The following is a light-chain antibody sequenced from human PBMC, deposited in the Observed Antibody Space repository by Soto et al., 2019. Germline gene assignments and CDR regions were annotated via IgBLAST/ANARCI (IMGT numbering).Light chain of an antibody. CDR1: SSDVGAYDH. V-gene: IGLV2-11*01. Sequence: QSVLTQPRSVSGSPGQSVTISCTGTSSDVGAYDHVSWYQQHPGKAPKLMIHDVNQRPSGIPDRLSGSKSGNTASLTISGLQAEDEADYYCCSFAAMAGYVVGTGTKVTLL. CDR2: DVN. CDR3: CSFAAMAGYV. J-gene: IGLJ1*01.